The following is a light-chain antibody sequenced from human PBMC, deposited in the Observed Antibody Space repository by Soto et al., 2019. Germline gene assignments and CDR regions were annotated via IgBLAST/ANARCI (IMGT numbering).Light chain of an antibody. J-gene: IGLJ1*01. CDR2: EAT. CDR3: ISYKTDDTFV. Sequence: QSVLTQAAAVSGSPGQSITISCAGTRSDNGASNSVSWYQHLPGRSPTLIIYEATNRPSGVSERFSGSKAGDTASLTISGLQADDEAEYFCISYKTDDTFVFGSGTKVTVL. CDR1: RSDNGASNS. V-gene: IGLV2-14*01.